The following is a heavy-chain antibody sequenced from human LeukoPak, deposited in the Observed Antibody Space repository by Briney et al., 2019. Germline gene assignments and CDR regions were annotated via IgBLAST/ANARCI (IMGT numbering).Heavy chain of an antibody. CDR2: IRGSGGGT. CDR3: AKVGWPTVIYGRIDY. CDR1: GFTFNSYA. D-gene: IGHD4-17*01. J-gene: IGHJ4*02. Sequence: GGSRRLSCAVSGFTFNSYAMMWVRQAPGKGPEWVSAIRGSGGGTEYADSGKGRFTISRDNSKNTLYLQMNSLRAEDTAVYYCAKVGWPTVIYGRIDYWGQGTLVTVSS. V-gene: IGHV3-23*01.